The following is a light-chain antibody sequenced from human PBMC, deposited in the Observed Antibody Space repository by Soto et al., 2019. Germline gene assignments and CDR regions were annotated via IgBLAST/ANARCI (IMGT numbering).Light chain of an antibody. V-gene: IGLV2-14*03. CDR3: SSYTSTSTV. CDR2: GVS. CDR1: SSDVGGYNY. Sequence: QSVLTQPASVSGSPGQSITISCTGTSSDVGGYNYVSWYQHHPGKAPKLMIYGVSNRPSGVSNRFSGSKSGNTASLTISGLQAEDEADYYCSSYTSTSTVFGGGTKLTVL. J-gene: IGLJ2*01.